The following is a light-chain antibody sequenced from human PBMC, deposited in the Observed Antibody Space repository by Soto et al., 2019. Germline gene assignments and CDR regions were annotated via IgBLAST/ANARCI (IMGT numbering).Light chain of an antibody. CDR2: GAS. CDR3: QQSYRSPYT. CDR1: QSINIY. J-gene: IGKJ2*01. V-gene: IGKV1-39*01. Sequence: TQMTQSPSSLSASVGDSVTVTCRASQSINIYLNWYQQKPGKAPTLLIYGASSLQSGVPSRFTGGGSRTDFILTISSLQPEDFATYYCQQSYRSPYTFGQGTKLEIK.